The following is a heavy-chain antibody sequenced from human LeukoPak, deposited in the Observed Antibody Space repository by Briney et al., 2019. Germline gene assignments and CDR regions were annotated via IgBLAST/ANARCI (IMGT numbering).Heavy chain of an antibody. CDR1: GGSLSSGSYY. V-gene: IGHV4-61*02. CDR2: TYTSGST. Sequence: SQTLSLTCTVSGGSLSSGSYYWGWLRQPAGKGLEGFGRTYTSGSTNYNPSLKSRVTISVDTSKNQFSLKLSSVTAADAAVYYYARESAGISWGQGTLVTVSS. D-gene: IGHD3-10*01. J-gene: IGHJ5*02. CDR3: ARESAGIS.